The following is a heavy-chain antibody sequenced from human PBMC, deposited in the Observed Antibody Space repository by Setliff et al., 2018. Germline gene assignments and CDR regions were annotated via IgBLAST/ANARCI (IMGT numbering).Heavy chain of an antibody. J-gene: IGHJ6*02. CDR3: VRDRTAYSYGLDV. Sequence: SETLSLTCTVSGGSISPYFWSWIRQPTGKGLEWIGYIYHNGNTNFNPSLKTRVTMSVDTSKNQFALNLRSVTAADAAVYYCVRDRTAYSYGLDVWGQGTTVTVS. CDR1: GGSISPYF. CDR2: IYHNGNT. V-gene: IGHV4-59*01. D-gene: IGHD5-18*01.